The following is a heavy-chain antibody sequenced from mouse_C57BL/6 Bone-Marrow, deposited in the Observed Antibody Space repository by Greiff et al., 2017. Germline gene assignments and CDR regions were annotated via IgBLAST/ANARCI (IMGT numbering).Heavy chain of an antibody. CDR1: GYTFTSSW. V-gene: IGHV1-50*01. Sequence: QVQLQQPGAELVKPGASVKLSCKASGYTFTSSWMQLVKQRPGQGLEWIGEIDPSASYPNYNQKFTGKGTLTVDTSSSTAYMQLSSLTSEDSAFYYCARVYDGYYLSWYFHYRGQGTTRTVSS. D-gene: IGHD2-3*01. CDR3: ARVYDGYYLSWYFHY. J-gene: IGHJ2*01. CDR2: IDPSASYP.